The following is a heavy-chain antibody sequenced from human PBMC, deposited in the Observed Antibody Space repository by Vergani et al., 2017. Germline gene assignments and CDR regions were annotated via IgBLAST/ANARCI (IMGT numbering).Heavy chain of an antibody. CDR3: ARALRRLYCTTNSCDGLPLLYYYYMDV. Sequence: QVQLVQSGAEVKKPGASVKVSCKASGYTFTDYYLHWVRQAPGQGLEWMGWINPNSGGTNFAQKFQGRVTMTRDTSISTAYMELKRLRSDDTALYYCARALRRLYCTTNSCDGLPLLYYYYMDVWGKGTTVTVSS. CDR2: INPNSGGT. J-gene: IGHJ6*03. V-gene: IGHV1-2*02. CDR1: GYTFTDYY. D-gene: IGHD2-2*01.